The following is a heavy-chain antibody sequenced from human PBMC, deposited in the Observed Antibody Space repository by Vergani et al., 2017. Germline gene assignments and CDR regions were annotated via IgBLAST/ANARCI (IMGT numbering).Heavy chain of an antibody. CDR3: ARRSGGYYSGGKVHPLRTAFDV. CDR1: GGSISAGYSF. D-gene: IGHD2-15*01. V-gene: IGHV4-61*02. CDR2: ISASGNA. J-gene: IGHJ3*01. Sequence: QVQLQPSAPGRVKPSQTLSLTCTMSGGSISAGYSFWSWIRQPAGKGLEWLGLISASGNASHSPSLKTRVSMSVDTSKNQFSLTVTSVTAADTAIYFCARRSGGYYSGGKVHPLRTAFDVWGHGTVVTVSS.